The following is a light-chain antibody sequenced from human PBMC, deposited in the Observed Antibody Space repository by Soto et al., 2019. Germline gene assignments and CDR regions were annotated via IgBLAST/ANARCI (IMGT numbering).Light chain of an antibody. CDR3: QQDYNLPQT. Sequence: PGERVTLSCRASQRVSSSYLPWFQQKPGQAPRLLIYGAPTRATGIPARFSGSGSGTDFTLTISSLQPEDFAVYYCQQDYNLPQTFGQGTKVEIK. CDR1: QRVSSSY. CDR2: GAP. V-gene: IGKV3D-7*01. J-gene: IGKJ1*01.